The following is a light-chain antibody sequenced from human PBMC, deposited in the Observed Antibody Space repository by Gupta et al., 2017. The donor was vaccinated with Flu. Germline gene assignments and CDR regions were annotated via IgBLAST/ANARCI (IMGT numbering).Light chain of an antibody. CDR2: KDS. CDR1: ALPKQY. Sequence: SYALTQPPSVSVSPGQTARITCSGDALPKQYAHWYQQKPGQAPVVVIYKDSERPAGIPERFSGSSSGTTLTLTISGVEADDEADYYCQSADSSGSYVFGTGTKVTVL. CDR3: QSADSSGSYV. V-gene: IGLV3-25*02. J-gene: IGLJ1*01.